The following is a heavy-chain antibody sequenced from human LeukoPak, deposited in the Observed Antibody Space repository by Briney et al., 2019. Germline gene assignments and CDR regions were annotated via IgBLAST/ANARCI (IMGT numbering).Heavy chain of an antibody. CDR1: GYTFTSYA. Sequence: GASVKVSVKASGYTFTSYAMHWVRQAPGQRLEWMGWINAGNGNTKYSQKFQGRVTMTRNTSISTAYMELSSLRSEDTAVYYCARGLGEQLVPMGYWGQGTLVTVSS. CDR2: INAGNGNT. J-gene: IGHJ4*02. D-gene: IGHD6-6*01. CDR3: ARGLGEQLVPMGY. V-gene: IGHV1-3*01.